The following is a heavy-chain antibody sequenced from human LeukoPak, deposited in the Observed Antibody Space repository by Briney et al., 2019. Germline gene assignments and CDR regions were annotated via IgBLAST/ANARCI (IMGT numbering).Heavy chain of an antibody. CDR2: ISSNGDIT. CDR1: RFTFSTYA. D-gene: IGHD2-15*01. V-gene: IGHV3-23*01. Sequence: GSLRLSCVASRFTFSTYAVNWVRQAPGKGLEWASAISSNGDITYYADSVRGRFTISRDNSKNTVFLQMNSLRADDTAVYYCATVKRDCSGGTCYSYDYWGQGTLVTVSS. J-gene: IGHJ4*02. CDR3: ATVKRDCSGGTCYSYDY.